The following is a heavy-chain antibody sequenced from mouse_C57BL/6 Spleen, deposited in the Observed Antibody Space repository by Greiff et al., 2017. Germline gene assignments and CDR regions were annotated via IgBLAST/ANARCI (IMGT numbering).Heavy chain of an antibody. CDR2: IYPGDGAT. CDR1: GYAFSSSW. D-gene: IGHD4-1*02. J-gene: IGHJ3*01. Sequence: LVESGPELVKPGASVKISCKASGYAFSSSWMNWVKQRPGKGLEWIGRIYPGDGATNYNGKFKGKGTLTADKYSSTAYMQLSSLTSKDSAVYFCARFNWDWFAYWGQGTLVTVSA. V-gene: IGHV1-82*01. CDR3: ARFNWDWFAY.